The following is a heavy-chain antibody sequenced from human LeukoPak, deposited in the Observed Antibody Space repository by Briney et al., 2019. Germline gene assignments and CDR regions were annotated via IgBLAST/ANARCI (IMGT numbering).Heavy chain of an antibody. CDR1: GGSISSGGYS. Sequence: SQTLSLTCAVSGGSISSGGYSWSWIRQPPGKGLEWIGEINHSGSTNYNPSLKSRVTISVDTSKNPFSLKLSSVTAADTAVYYCARRGLRFLEWLLSEYYFDYWGQGTLVTVSS. V-gene: IGHV4-30-2*01. CDR2: INHSGST. D-gene: IGHD3-3*01. J-gene: IGHJ4*02. CDR3: ARRGLRFLEWLLSEYYFDY.